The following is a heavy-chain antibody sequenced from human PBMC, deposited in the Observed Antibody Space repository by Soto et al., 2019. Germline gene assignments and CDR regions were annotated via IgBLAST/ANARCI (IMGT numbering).Heavy chain of an antibody. J-gene: IGHJ5*02. CDR1: GGSISSGGYY. CDR2: IYYSGST. V-gene: IGHV4-31*03. CDR3: ARERRNNWFDP. Sequence: SETLSLTCTVSGGSISSGGYYWSWIRQHPGKGLEWIGYIYYSGSTYYNPSLKSRVTISVDTSKNQFSLKLSSVTAADTAVYYCARERRNNWFDPWGQGTLVTVSS.